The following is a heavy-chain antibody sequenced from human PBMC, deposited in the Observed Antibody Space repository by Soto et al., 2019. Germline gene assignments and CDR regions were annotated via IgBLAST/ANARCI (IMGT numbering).Heavy chain of an antibody. J-gene: IGHJ4*02. CDR3: ARPKGTYSSGYYYFDF. V-gene: IGHV1-69*01. CDR1: GGTFSTYA. Sequence: QVQLEQSGAEVKQPGSSVRVSCKTSGGTFSTYAIKWVGQAPGQGLGWMGAIIPLFGTADYSQKFQGRVTITADESTSTAYMELSSLRSDDTAVYFCARPKGTYSSGYYYFDFWGQGTLVTVSS. CDR2: IIPLFGTA. D-gene: IGHD6-19*01.